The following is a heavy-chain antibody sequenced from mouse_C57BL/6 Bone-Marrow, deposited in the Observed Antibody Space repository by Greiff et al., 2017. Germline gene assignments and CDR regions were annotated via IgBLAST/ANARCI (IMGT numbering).Heavy chain of an antibody. CDR3: AIKAFYYYGSSWYFEF. J-gene: IGHJ1*03. D-gene: IGHD1-1*01. V-gene: IGHV1-74*01. CDR2: IHPSDSDN. Sequence: QVQLQQPGAELVKPGASVKVSCKASGYTFTSCWMHWVKQRLCQGLEWIGRIHPSDSDNNYNQKFKGKATLTVDKSSSTAYMQLSSLTSEDSAVYYCAIKAFYYYGSSWYFEFWGTGTTVTVSS. CDR1: GYTFTSCW.